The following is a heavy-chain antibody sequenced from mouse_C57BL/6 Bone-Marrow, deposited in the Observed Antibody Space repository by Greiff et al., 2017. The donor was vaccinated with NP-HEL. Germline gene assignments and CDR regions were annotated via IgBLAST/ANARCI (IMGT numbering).Heavy chain of an antibody. Sequence: QVQLQQSGPELVKPGASVKISCKASGYAFSSSWMNWVKQRPGKGLEWIGRIYPGDGDTNYNGKFKGKATLTADKSSSTAYMQLSSRTSEDSAVYFCARGGLLRDYWGQGTTLTVSS. CDR2: IYPGDGDT. CDR1: GYAFSSSW. D-gene: IGHD2-3*01. V-gene: IGHV1-82*01. J-gene: IGHJ2*01. CDR3: ARGGLLRDY.